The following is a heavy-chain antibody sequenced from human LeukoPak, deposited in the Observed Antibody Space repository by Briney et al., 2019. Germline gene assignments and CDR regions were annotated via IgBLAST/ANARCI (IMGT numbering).Heavy chain of an antibody. J-gene: IGHJ3*02. CDR1: GGSFIGYY. Sequence: SETLSVTCAVYGGSFIGYYWSWIRQPQGKGLEWIGEINHSGSTNYNPSLKSRVTISVDTSKNQFSLKLSSVTAADTAVYYCARGRFSYQRHAFDIWGQGTMVTVSS. V-gene: IGHV4-34*01. CDR2: INHSGST. CDR3: ARGRFSYQRHAFDI. D-gene: IGHD1-26*01.